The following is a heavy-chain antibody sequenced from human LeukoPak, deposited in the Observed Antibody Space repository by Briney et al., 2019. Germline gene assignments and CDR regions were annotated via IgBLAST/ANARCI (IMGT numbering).Heavy chain of an antibody. V-gene: IGHV3-53*01. Sequence: GGSLRLSCAASGFTVSSNYMSWVRQAPGKGLEWVSVIYSGGNIYYADSVRGRFTISRDSARNSLYLQMNSLGDEDTAVYYCARDETGVGSGGIDFWGQGTLVTVSS. D-gene: IGHD2-8*02. J-gene: IGHJ4*02. CDR2: IYSGGNI. CDR1: GFTVSSNY. CDR3: ARDETGVGSGGIDF.